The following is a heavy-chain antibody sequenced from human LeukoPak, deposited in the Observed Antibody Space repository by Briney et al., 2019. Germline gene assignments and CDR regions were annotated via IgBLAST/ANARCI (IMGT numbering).Heavy chain of an antibody. CDR2: ISGSGGST. V-gene: IGHV3-23*01. Sequence: GGSLRLSCAASGFTFSNYVMSWVRQAPGKGLECVSTISGSGGSTYYADPEKGRFTISRDNSKNTLYLQMNSLRADDTAVYYCAKDLSTMIRGVRLDYWGQGTLVTVSS. CDR3: AKDLSTMIRGVRLDY. D-gene: IGHD3-10*01. J-gene: IGHJ4*02. CDR1: GFTFSNYV.